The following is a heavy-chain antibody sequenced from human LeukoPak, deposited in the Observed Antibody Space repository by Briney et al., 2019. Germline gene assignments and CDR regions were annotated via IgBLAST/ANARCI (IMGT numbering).Heavy chain of an antibody. CDR3: ARGVVVYAIADAFDI. CDR2: ISSSSSYI. J-gene: IGHJ3*02. D-gene: IGHD2-8*02. CDR1: GYSISSGYY. Sequence: PSETLSLTCTVSGYSISSGYYWGWIRQPPGKGLEWVSSISSSSSYIYYADSVKGRFTISRDNAKNSLYLQMNSLRAEDTAVYYCARGVVVYAIADAFDIWGQGTMVTVSS. V-gene: IGHV3-21*01.